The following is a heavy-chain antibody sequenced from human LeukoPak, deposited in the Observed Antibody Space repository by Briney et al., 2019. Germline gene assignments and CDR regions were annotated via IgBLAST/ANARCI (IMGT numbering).Heavy chain of an antibody. V-gene: IGHV1-2*02. Sequence: GASVKVSCKASGYTFTGYYMHWVRQAPGQGLEWMGWINPNSGGTNYAQKFQGRVTMTRDTSISTTYMELSRLRSDDTAVYYCAREGYSSSSNWFDPWGQGTLVTVSS. CDR2: INPNSGGT. J-gene: IGHJ5*02. CDR3: AREGYSSSSNWFDP. CDR1: GYTFTGYY. D-gene: IGHD6-6*01.